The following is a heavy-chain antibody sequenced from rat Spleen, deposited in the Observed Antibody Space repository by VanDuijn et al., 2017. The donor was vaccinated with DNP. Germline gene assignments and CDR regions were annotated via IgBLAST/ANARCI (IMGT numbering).Heavy chain of an antibody. CDR3: AKEGYDGTDYDY. CDR2: ITSGGSNT. CDR1: GFTFSSFA. Sequence: EVQLVESGGGLVQPGRSLKLSCAASGFTFSSFAMAWVRQAPKKGLEWVATITSGGSNTYYPDSVKGRFTISRDNAKSTLYLQMDSLRSEDTATYYCAKEGYDGTDYDYWGQGVMVTVSS. J-gene: IGHJ2*01. V-gene: IGHV5-25*01. D-gene: IGHD1-12*02.